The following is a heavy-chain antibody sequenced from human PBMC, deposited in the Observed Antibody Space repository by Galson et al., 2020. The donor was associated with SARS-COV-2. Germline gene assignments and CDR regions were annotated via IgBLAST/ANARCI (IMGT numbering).Heavy chain of an antibody. CDR2: INPSGGST. V-gene: IGHV1-46*01. Sequence: ASVKVSCKASGYTFTSYDINWVRQAPGQGLEWMGIINPSGGSTSYAQKFQGRVTMTRDTSTSTVYMELSSLRSEDTAVYYCARDRGLEGITIFGVVVYYDGMDVWGQGTTVTVSS. J-gene: IGHJ6*02. CDR1: GYTFTSYD. CDR3: ARDRGLEGITIFGVVVYYDGMDV. D-gene: IGHD3-3*01.